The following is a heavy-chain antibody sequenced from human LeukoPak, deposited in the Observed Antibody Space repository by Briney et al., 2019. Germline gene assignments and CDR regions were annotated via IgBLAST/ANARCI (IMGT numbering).Heavy chain of an antibody. V-gene: IGHV3-21*01. CDR1: GFTFSSYR. D-gene: IGHD6-19*01. Sequence: GGSLRLPCAASGFTFSSYRMNWVRQAPGKGLEWVSSISSSSTNIYYADSVKGRFTISRDNAKNSLYLQMNSLRAEDTAVYYCARVYSSGWYFDPWGQGTLVTVSS. CDR2: ISSSSTNI. CDR3: ARVYSSGWYFDP. J-gene: IGHJ5*02.